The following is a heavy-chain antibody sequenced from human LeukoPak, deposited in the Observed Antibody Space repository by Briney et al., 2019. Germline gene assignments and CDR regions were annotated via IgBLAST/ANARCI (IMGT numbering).Heavy chain of an antibody. D-gene: IGHD6-13*01. J-gene: IGHJ5*02. CDR2: IYSGGDT. CDR1: GVTVSNNY. V-gene: IGHV3-66*01. CDR3: ARDPPAEAINTYA. Sequence: GVSLRLSCAASGVTVSNNYMRWVRQAPGKGPEWVSLIYSGGDTFYEDAVKGRFTISRDGSKNTLYLQMNSLRAEDTAVYYCARDPPAEAINTYAWGQGTLVTVSS.